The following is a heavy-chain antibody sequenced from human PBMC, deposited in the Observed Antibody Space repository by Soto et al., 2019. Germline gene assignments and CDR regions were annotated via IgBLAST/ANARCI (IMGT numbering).Heavy chain of an antibody. J-gene: IGHJ6*03. CDR2: ISWNSGTI. D-gene: IGHD3-16*01. CDR1: GFTFDDYA. CDR3: AKVGGGAYRYMDV. Sequence: GGSLRLSCAASGFTFDDYAMHWVRQAPGKGLEWVSGISWNSGTIGYADSVKGRFTISRDNARTSLYLQMSSLRAEDTALYYCAKVGGGAYRYMDVWGKGTTVTVSS. V-gene: IGHV3-9*01.